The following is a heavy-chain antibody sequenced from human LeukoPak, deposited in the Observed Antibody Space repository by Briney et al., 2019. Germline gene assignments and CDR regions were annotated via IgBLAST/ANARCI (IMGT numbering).Heavy chain of an antibody. D-gene: IGHD3-10*01. CDR2: ISANDGNT. CDR3: ARESHVTREDY. Sequence: ASVKVSCKASGYTFTSYGISWVRQAPGHGLEWMGWISANDGNTDYPQKLQGRVTMTTDTSTSTAYMELRSLRSDDTAVYYCARESHVTREDYWGQGTLVTVSS. CDR1: GYTFTSYG. J-gene: IGHJ4*02. V-gene: IGHV1-18*01.